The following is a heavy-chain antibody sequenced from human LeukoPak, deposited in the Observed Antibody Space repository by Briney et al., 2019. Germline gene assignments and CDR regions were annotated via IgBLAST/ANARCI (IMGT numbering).Heavy chain of an antibody. CDR1: GGSISSYY. Sequence: SESLSLTCTVAGGSISSYYWSWIRQPPGKGLGWIGYIYYSGSTNYNPSLKSRVTISVDTSKNQFSLKLSSVTAANTAVYFSAREEVLVGYKVLDYWGQGTLVTVSS. CDR2: IYYSGST. CDR3: AREEVLVGYKVLDY. V-gene: IGHV4-59*01. D-gene: IGHD5-24*01. J-gene: IGHJ4*02.